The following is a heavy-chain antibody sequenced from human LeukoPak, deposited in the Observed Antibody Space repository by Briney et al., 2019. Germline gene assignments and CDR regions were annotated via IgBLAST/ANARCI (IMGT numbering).Heavy chain of an antibody. CDR3: ATMVRGVTYYFDY. D-gene: IGHD3-10*01. CDR1: GFTFSGYA. J-gene: IGHJ4*02. CDR2: ISGSGGST. Sequence: GGSLRLSCAASGFTFSGYAMSWVRQAPGKELEWVSAISGSGGSTYNADSVKGRFTISRDNSKNTLHLQMNSLRAEDTAVYYCATMVRGVTYYFDYWGQGTLVTVSS. V-gene: IGHV3-23*01.